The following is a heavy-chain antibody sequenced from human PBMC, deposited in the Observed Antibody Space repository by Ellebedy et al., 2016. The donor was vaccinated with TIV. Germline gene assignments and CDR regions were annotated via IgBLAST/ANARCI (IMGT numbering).Heavy chain of an antibody. CDR1: GFTFSGYG. D-gene: IGHD1-7*01. CDR3: ARTFADYYVDY. CDR2: ISYDGSEK. V-gene: IGHV3-30*02. J-gene: IGHJ4*02. Sequence: GGSLRLSCTESGFTFSGYGVYWVRQAPGKGLEWVAYISYDGSEKSHAGSVKGRFSISRDKSKNTLFLQMNSLRSEDTAVYYCARTFADYYVDYWGQGTLVIVSS.